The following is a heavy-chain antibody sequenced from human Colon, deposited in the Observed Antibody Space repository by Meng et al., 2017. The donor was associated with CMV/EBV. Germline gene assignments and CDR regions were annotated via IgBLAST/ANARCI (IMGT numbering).Heavy chain of an antibody. D-gene: IGHD6-6*01. Sequence: QVQLGQAGATVKTPGASVKVSCKPSGYVVDLYGISWVRQAPGQGLEWMGWISADKRYTSYAQNLQGRVTMTTDASTGTAYMELRGLRSNDTAVYYCARVYEYSSSWGSDYWGQGTLVTVSS. V-gene: IGHV1-18*01. CDR1: GYVVDLYG. J-gene: IGHJ4*02. CDR3: ARVYEYSSSWGSDY. CDR2: ISADKRYT.